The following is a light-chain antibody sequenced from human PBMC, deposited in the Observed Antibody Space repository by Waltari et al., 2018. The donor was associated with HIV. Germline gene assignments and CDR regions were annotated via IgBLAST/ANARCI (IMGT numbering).Light chain of an antibody. Sequence: SYVLTQPPSVSVAPGQTARITCEGNNIGSQSGHWYQQRPGQAPALVVHDDSDRPSGIPERFAGSNPGNTATLTISRVEAGDEADYYCQVWHSNSDHVVFGGGTKLTVL. V-gene: IGLV3-21*02. CDR2: DDS. CDR1: NIGSQS. CDR3: QVWHSNSDHVV. J-gene: IGLJ2*01.